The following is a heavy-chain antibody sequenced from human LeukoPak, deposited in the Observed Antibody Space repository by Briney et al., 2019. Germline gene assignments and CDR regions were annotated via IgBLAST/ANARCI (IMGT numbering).Heavy chain of an antibody. D-gene: IGHD3-22*01. V-gene: IGHV3-7*03. Sequence: PGGSLRLSCAVSGLTFSSSWMDWVRQAPGKGLEWVASINPDGNKKYTADSVKGRFTISRDNAENSLYLQMNSLRVEDTAVYSCAGGDGWLIENWGQGTLVTVSS. J-gene: IGHJ4*02. CDR3: AGGDGWLIEN. CDR1: GLTFSSSW. CDR2: INPDGNKK.